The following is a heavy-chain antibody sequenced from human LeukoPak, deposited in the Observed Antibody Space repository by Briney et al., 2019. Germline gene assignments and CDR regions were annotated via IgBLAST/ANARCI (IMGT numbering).Heavy chain of an antibody. V-gene: IGHV4-59*08. CDR2: IYYSGST. CDR1: GGSISSYY. CDR3: ARPNYYDSRFDI. D-gene: IGHD3-22*01. J-gene: IGHJ3*02. Sequence: SETLSLTCTVSGGSISSYYWSWIRQPPGKGLEWIGYIYYSGSTNYNPSLKSRVTISVDTSKNQFSLKLSSVTAADTAVYYCARPNYYDSRFDIWGQGTMVTVSS.